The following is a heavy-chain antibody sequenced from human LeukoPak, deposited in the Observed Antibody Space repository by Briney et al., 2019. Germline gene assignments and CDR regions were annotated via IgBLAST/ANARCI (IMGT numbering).Heavy chain of an antibody. V-gene: IGHV4-59*08. Sequence: SETLSLTCSVSGDSINPKFWSWLRQPPGKGLEWIGEINYSGFSRHNPSLKSRVTISVDTSKNQFSLKLSSVTAADTAVYFCASPRGDDSGGYYTWYFHHWGQGILVTVSS. CDR3: ASPRGDDSGGYYTWYFHH. J-gene: IGHJ1*01. CDR1: GDSINPKF. D-gene: IGHD3-22*01. CDR2: INYSGFS.